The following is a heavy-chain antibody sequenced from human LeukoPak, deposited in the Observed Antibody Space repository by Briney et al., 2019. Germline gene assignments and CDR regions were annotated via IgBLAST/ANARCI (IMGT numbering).Heavy chain of an antibody. V-gene: IGHV4-59*01. CDR1: GGSISSYY. D-gene: IGHD3-22*01. CDR3: ARVAGPYYYDSSGPFDY. CDR2: IYYSGST. J-gene: IGHJ4*02. Sequence: SETLSLTCTVSGGSISSYYWSWIRQPPGKGLEWIRYIYYSGSTNYNPSLKSRVTISVDTSKNQFSLKLSFVTAADTAVYYCARVAGPYYYDSSGPFDYWGQGSLVTVSP.